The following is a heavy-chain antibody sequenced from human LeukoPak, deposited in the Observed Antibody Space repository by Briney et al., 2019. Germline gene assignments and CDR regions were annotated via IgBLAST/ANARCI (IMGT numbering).Heavy chain of an antibody. J-gene: IGHJ4*02. CDR2: IYPGDSDT. CDR1: GYSFTSYW. Sequence: GESLKISCKGSGYSFTSYWIGWVRQMPGKGLEWTGIIYPGDSDTRYSPSFQGQVTISADKSISTAYLQWSSLKASDTAMYYCARPKAAADLPPSYWGQGTLVTVSS. D-gene: IGHD6-13*01. CDR3: ARPKAAADLPPSY. V-gene: IGHV5-51*01.